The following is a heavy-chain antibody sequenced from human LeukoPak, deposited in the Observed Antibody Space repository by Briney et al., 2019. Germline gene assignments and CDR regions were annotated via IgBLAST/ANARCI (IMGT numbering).Heavy chain of an antibody. D-gene: IGHD6-13*01. J-gene: IGHJ5*02. CDR2: ISYDGSIK. Sequence: GGSLRLSCVASGFTFSTYVMHWVRQVPGKGLEWVAVISYDGSIKYYADSVKGRFTISRDNPKNTLHLQMNSLRAEDTAVYYCAKDRSSSFFNWFDPWGQGTLATVSS. CDR3: AKDRSSSFFNWFDP. CDR1: GFTFSTYV. V-gene: IGHV3-30*18.